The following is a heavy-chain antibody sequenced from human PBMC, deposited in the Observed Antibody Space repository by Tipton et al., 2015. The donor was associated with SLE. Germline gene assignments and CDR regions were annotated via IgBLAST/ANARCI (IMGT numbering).Heavy chain of an antibody. V-gene: IGHV3-33*01. D-gene: IGHD6-19*01. J-gene: IGHJ6*03. CDR3: ARRLAYYYYYMDV. Sequence: SLRLSCAASGFTFSSYGMHWVRQAPGKGLEWVAVIWYDGSNKYYADSVKGRFTISRDNSENTLYLQMNSLRAEDTAVYYCARRLAYYYYYMDVWGKGTTVTVSS. CDR1: GFTFSSYG. CDR2: IWYDGSNK.